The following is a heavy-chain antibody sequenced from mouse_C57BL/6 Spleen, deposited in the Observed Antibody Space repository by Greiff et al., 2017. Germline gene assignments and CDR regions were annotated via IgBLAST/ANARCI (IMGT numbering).Heavy chain of an antibody. V-gene: IGHV7-3*01. CDR3: ARYEKGLLTYAMDY. CDR1: GFTFTDYY. D-gene: IGHD2-3*01. Sequence: DVMLVESGGGLVQPGGSLSLSCAASGFTFTDYYMSWVRQPPGKALEWLGFIRNKANGYTTEYSASVKGRFTISRDKSQSILYLQMNALRAEDSATYYCARYEKGLLTYAMDYWGQGTSVTVSS. CDR2: IRNKANGYTT. J-gene: IGHJ4*01.